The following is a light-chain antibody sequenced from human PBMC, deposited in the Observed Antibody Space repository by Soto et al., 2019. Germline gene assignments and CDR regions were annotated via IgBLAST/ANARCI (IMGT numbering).Light chain of an antibody. CDR1: QTISSS. V-gene: IGKV1-5*03. CDR2: KAS. CDR3: RHYNSYSEA. J-gene: IGKJ1*01. Sequence: DIHMSQSPSSLSASVGDRFTITCRASQTISSSLAWYQQKTGKAPKLLIYKASTLKSGVPSRFRGSGSGTEFTLTISSLQPDDFETYYCRHYNSYSEAFGQGTKVDIK.